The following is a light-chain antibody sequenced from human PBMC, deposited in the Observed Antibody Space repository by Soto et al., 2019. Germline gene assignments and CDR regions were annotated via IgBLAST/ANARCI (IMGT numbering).Light chain of an antibody. J-gene: IGKJ1*01. Sequence: EIVLTQSPGTLSLSPGERATLSCRASQSVSDTYLAWYQQKPGQPPRLLIYGASNRATGIPDRFSGSGSGTVFTLTVSRLEPEDFAVYYCQFGTLVWTFGQGTKVEIK. CDR3: QFGTLVWT. V-gene: IGKV3-20*01. CDR1: QSVSDTY. CDR2: GAS.